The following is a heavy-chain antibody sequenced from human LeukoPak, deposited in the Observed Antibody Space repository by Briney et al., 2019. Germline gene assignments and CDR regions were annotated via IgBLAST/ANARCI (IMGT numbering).Heavy chain of an antibody. CDR1: GDSVSSNSAA. J-gene: IGHJ5*02. CDR2: TYYRSKWYN. CDR3: VRDLLVLGHNWLDP. Sequence: SQTLSLTCAISGDSVSSNSAAWNWIRQSPSRGLEWLGRTYYRSKWYNDYAVSVKSRITINPDTSKNQFSLQLNSVTPEDTAVYYCVRDLLVLGHNWLDPWGQGTLVTVSS. D-gene: IGHD3-10*01. V-gene: IGHV6-1*01.